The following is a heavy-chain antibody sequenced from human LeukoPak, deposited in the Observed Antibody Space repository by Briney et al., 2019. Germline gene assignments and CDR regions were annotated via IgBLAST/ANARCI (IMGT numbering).Heavy chain of an antibody. D-gene: IGHD3-22*01. J-gene: IGHJ6*04. CDR3: AKSGDDSSQGLDV. Sequence: PGGSLRLSCAASGFTFSSYAMHWVRQAPGKGLEWVAVISYDGSNKYYADSVKGRFTISRDNSKNTLYLQMNSLRAEDTAVYYCAKSGDDSSQGLDVWGKGTTVTVSS. V-gene: IGHV3-30*04. CDR1: GFTFSSYA. CDR2: ISYDGSNK.